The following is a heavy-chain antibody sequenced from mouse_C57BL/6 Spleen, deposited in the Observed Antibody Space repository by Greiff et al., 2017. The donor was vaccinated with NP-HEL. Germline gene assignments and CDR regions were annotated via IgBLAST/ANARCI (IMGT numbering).Heavy chain of an antibody. J-gene: IGHJ2*01. CDR3: ARGYYFDY. CDR1: GYTFTSYW. CDR2: IHPNSGST. Sequence: VKLMESGAELVKPGASVKLSCKASGYTFTSYWMHWVKQRPGQGLEWIGMIHPNSGSTNYNEKFKSKATLTVDKSSSTAYMQLSSLTSEDSAVYYCARGYYFDYWGQGTTLTVSS. V-gene: IGHV1-64*01.